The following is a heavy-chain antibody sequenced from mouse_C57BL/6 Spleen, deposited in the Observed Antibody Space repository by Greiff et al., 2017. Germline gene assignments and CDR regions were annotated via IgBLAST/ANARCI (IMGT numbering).Heavy chain of an antibody. J-gene: IGHJ2*01. CDR3: ARGDDSNYSFDY. CDR2: IHPKSGST. V-gene: IGHV1-64*01. Sequence: QVQLQQPGAELVKPGASVKLSCKASGYTFTSYWMHWVKQRPGQGLEWIGMIHPKSGSTKYNEKFKSKATLTVDKSSSTAYMQLSSLTSEDSAVYYCARGDDSNYSFDYWGQGTTLTVSS. CDR1: GYTFTSYW. D-gene: IGHD2-5*01.